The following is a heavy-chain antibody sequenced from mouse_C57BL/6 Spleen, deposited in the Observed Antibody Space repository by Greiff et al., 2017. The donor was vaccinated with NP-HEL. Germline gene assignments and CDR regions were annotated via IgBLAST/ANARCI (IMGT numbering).Heavy chain of an antibody. Sequence: EVQGVESGGDLVKPGGSLKLSCAASGFTFSSYGMSWVRQTPDKRLEWVATISSGGSYTYYPDSVKGRFTISRDNAKKTLYLQMSSLKSEDTAMYYCARGDWDPFDYWGQGTTLTVSS. CDR1: GFTFSSYG. V-gene: IGHV5-6*01. CDR2: ISSGGSYT. J-gene: IGHJ2*01. CDR3: ARGDWDPFDY. D-gene: IGHD4-1*01.